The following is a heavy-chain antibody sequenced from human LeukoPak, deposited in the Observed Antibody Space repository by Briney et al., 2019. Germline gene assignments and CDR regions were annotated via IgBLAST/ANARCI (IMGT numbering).Heavy chain of an antibody. Sequence: PSETLSLTCTVSGYSINSGYYWGWIRQPPGKGLEWIGSIYHSGDTYYNPSLNSRVTISVDTSKNQFSLRLSSVTAADTAVYYCARALIDAAAEWDWFDPWGQGTLVTVSS. D-gene: IGHD6-13*01. CDR2: IYHSGDT. CDR1: GYSINSGYY. V-gene: IGHV4-38-2*02. CDR3: ARALIDAAAEWDWFDP. J-gene: IGHJ5*02.